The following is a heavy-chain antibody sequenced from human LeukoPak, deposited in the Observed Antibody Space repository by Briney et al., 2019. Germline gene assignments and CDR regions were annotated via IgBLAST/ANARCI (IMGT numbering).Heavy chain of an antibody. D-gene: IGHD6-19*01. CDR2: ISGSGGST. V-gene: IGHV3-23*01. Sequence: GGSLRLSCAASGFTFSSYAMSGLRQAPGKGREWVSAISGSGGSTYYADSVKGRFTISRDNSKNTLYLQMNSLRAEDTAVYYCAKDVGGDSSGWYGDYYYGIDVWGQGTTVTVSS. CDR1: GFTFSSYA. J-gene: IGHJ6*02. CDR3: AKDVGGDSSGWYGDYYYGIDV.